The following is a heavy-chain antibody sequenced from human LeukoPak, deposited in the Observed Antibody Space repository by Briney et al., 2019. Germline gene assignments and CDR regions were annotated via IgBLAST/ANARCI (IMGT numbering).Heavy chain of an antibody. CDR2: IYHSGSN. Sequence: PSETLSLTCTVSGYSISSGYYWGWIRQPPGKGLEWIGSIYHSGSNYYSPSLKSRVTISVDTSKNQFSLKMSSVTAADTAVYYCERIYPSVYYYHMEVWGKGTTVTV. CDR3: ERIYPSVYYYHMEV. J-gene: IGHJ6*03. CDR1: GYSISSGYY. V-gene: IGHV4-38-2*02. D-gene: IGHD5-12*01.